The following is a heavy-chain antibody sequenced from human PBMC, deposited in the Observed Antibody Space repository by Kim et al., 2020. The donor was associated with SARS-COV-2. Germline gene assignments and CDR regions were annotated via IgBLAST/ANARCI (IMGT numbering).Heavy chain of an antibody. J-gene: IGHJ6*02. V-gene: IGHV4-4*02. CDR1: GSSISSSNW. CDR2: IYHSGST. Sequence: SETLSLTCAVSGSSISSSNWWSWVRQPPGKGLEWIGEIYHSGSTNYNPSLKSRVTISVDKSKNQFSLKLSSVTAADTAVYYCAREFVRYFDSYYYYYGMDVWGQGTTVTVSS. D-gene: IGHD3-9*01. CDR3: AREFVRYFDSYYYYYGMDV.